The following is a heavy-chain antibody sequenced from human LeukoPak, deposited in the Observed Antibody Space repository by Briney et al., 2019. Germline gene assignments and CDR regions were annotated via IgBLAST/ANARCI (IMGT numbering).Heavy chain of an antibody. Sequence: ASVKVSCKVSGYTLTELSMHWVRQAPGKGLEWMGGFDPEDGETIYAQKFQGRVTTTEDTSTDTAYMELGSLRSEDTAVYYCATAFRGYRGPDAFDIWGQGTMVTVSS. J-gene: IGHJ3*02. CDR2: FDPEDGET. V-gene: IGHV1-24*01. CDR1: GYTLTELS. CDR3: ATAFRGYRGPDAFDI. D-gene: IGHD3-22*01.